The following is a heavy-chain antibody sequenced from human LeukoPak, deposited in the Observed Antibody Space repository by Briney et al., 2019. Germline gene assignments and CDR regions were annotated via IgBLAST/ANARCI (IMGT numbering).Heavy chain of an antibody. D-gene: IGHD2-15*01. CDR1: RGSISGYS. CDR2: IYYSGDT. Sequence: SETLSLTCTVSRGSISGYSWSWIRQSPGGGLEWIGYIYYSGDTAYNPSLRSRVTMSVDTSKNQLSLKLNSVTAADTAVYYCARAGGSSGGAKYYYYYMDVWGKGTTVTISS. V-gene: IGHV4-59*12. CDR3: ARAGGSSGGAKYYYYYMDV. J-gene: IGHJ6*03.